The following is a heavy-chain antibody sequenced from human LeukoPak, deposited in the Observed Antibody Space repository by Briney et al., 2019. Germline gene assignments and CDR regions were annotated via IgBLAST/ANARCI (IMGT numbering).Heavy chain of an antibody. CDR3: ARVNPYYYDSSGYYPDAFDI. J-gene: IGHJ3*02. D-gene: IGHD3-22*01. V-gene: IGHV1-69*06. CDR2: IIPIFGTA. CDR1: GGTLSSYA. Sequence: SVKVSCKASGGTLSSYAISWVRQAPGQGLEWMRGIIPIFGTANYAQKFQGRVTITADKSTSTAYMELSSLRSEDTAVYYCARVNPYYYDSSGYYPDAFDIWGQGTMVTVSS.